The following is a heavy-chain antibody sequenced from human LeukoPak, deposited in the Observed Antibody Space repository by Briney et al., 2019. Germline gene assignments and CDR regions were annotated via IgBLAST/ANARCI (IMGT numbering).Heavy chain of an antibody. Sequence: GGSLRLSCAASGFTFSSYSMNWVRQPPGKGLEWISYIRSSSRTIYYADSVKGRFAISRDNAKNSLYLQMDSLRAEDTAVYYCATGMWGYCSATSCPLDFWGQGTLVTVSS. CDR2: IRSSSRTI. D-gene: IGHD2-2*01. J-gene: IGHJ4*02. V-gene: IGHV3-48*01. CDR1: GFTFSSYS. CDR3: ATGMWGYCSATSCPLDF.